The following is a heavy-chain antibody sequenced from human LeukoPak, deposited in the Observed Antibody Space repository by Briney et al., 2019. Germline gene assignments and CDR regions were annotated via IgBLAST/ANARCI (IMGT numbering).Heavy chain of an antibody. D-gene: IGHD6-6*01. V-gene: IGHV1-18*03. Sequence: GASVKVSCKASGYTFTSYDINWVRQAPGQGLEWMGWISAYNGNTNYAQKLQGRVTMTTDTSTSTAYMELRSLRSDDMAVYYCARDLPYEVAARPPFDYWGQGTLVTVSS. CDR3: ARDLPYEVAARPPFDY. J-gene: IGHJ4*02. CDR1: GYTFTSYD. CDR2: ISAYNGNT.